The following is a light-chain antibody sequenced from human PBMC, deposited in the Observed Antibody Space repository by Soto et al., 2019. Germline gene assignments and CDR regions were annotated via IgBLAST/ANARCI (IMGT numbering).Light chain of an antibody. CDR1: SPHIGSNT. J-gene: IGLJ1*01. CDR3: AAWDDSLNGPV. CDR2: SNN. Sequence: QSVLTQPPSASGTPGQRVTISFSGSSPHIGSNTVNWYQQLPGTAPKLLIYSNNQRPSGVPDRFSGSKSGTSASLAISGLQSEDEADYYCAAWDDSLNGPVFGTGTKVTVL. V-gene: IGLV1-44*01.